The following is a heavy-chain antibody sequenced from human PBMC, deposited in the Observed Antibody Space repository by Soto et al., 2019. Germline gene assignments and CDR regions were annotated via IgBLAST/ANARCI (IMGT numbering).Heavy chain of an antibody. D-gene: IGHD6-19*01. CDR3: ARHEGIAVAGTSWGY. V-gene: IGHV3-30*03. CDR1: GFTFSSYG. CDR2: ISYDGSNK. J-gene: IGHJ4*02. Sequence: QVQLVESGGGVVQPGRSLILSCAASGFTFSSYGMHWVRQAPGKGLEWVAVISYDGSNKYYADSVKGRFTISRDNSKNTLYLQMNSLRAEDTAVYYCARHEGIAVAGTSWGYWGQGTLVTVSS.